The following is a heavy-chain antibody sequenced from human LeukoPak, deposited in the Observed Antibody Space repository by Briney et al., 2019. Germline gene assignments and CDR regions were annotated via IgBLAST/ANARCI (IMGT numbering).Heavy chain of an antibody. V-gene: IGHV3-48*01. CDR3: ARDLDYDILTGFSEKNFDY. J-gene: IGHJ4*02. CDR1: GFTFSSYS. D-gene: IGHD3-9*01. Sequence: GGSLRLSCAASGFTFSSYSMNWVRQAPGKGLEWVSYISSSSSTIYYADSVKGRFTISRDNAKNSLYLQMNSLRAEDTAVYYCARDLDYDILTGFSEKNFDYWGQGTLVTVSS. CDR2: ISSSSSTI.